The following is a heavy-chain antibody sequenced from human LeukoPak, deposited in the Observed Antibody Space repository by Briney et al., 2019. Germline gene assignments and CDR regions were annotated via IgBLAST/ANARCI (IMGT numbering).Heavy chain of an antibody. J-gene: IGHJ4*02. D-gene: IGHD7-27*01. CDR3: AKGRQSRQHLGDY. CDR1: GFTFSTYA. V-gene: IGHV3-23*01. Sequence: KPGGSLRLSCAASGFTFSTYAMSWVRQAPGKGLEWVSGISGSGGSTYYADSVKGRFTISRDNSKNTLYLQMNSLRAEDTAIYYCAKGRQSRQHLGDYWGQGTLVTVSS. CDR2: ISGSGGST.